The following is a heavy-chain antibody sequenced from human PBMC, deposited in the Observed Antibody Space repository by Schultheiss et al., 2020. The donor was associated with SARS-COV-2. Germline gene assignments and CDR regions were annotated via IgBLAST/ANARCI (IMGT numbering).Heavy chain of an antibody. D-gene: IGHD2-8*01. CDR3: TTVETLYCTNGVCYPADY. V-gene: IGHV3-15*01. J-gene: IGHJ4*02. Sequence: GGSLRLSCAASGFTVSSNYMSWVRQAPGKGLEWVGRVKSKADGGTTAYATPVKGRFTISRDDSKATVYLQMSSLQIEDTAVYYCTTVETLYCTNGVCYPADYWGQGTLVTVSS. CDR1: GFTVSSNY. CDR2: VKSKADGGTT.